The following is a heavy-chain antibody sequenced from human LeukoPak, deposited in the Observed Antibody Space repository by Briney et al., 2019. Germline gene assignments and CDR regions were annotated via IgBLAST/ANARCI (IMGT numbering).Heavy chain of an antibody. Sequence: GGSLRLSCAASGFTVSSNYMSWVRQAPGKGLEWVSVIYSGGSTYYADSVKGRFTVSRDNSKNTLYLQMNSLRAEDTAVYYCARAPFTYDSSGDSFDIWGQGTMVTV. D-gene: IGHD3-22*01. J-gene: IGHJ3*02. CDR3: ARAPFTYDSSGDSFDI. CDR1: GFTVSSNY. CDR2: IYSGGST. V-gene: IGHV3-66*01.